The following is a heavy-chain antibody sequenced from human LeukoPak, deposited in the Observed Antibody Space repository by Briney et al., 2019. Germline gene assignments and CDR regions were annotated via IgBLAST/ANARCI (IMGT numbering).Heavy chain of an antibody. CDR2: IHPSDSDT. CDR3: ATRPYYDGSGSYWLY. Sequence: GESLKIPSQASGYSFNTYWIGWVRKMPGKGLEWLVIIHPSDSDTRYSPSFQGQVSISADKSTDTTFLQWSSLKASDTAIYYCATRPYYDGSGSYWLYWGQGTLVTVSS. CDR1: GYSFNTYW. D-gene: IGHD3-22*01. J-gene: IGHJ4*02. V-gene: IGHV5-51*01.